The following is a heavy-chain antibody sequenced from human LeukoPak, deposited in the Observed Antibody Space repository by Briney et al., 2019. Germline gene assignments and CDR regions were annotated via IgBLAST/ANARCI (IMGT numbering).Heavy chain of an antibody. CDR3: ARRPYSKGWSDP. CDR2: IYYSGST. CDR1: GGSISSSSYY. V-gene: IGHV4-39*01. D-gene: IGHD6-13*01. J-gene: IGHJ5*02. Sequence: SETLSLTCTVSGGSISSSSYYWGWIRQPPGKGLEWIGSIYYSGSTYYNPSLKSRVTISVDTSKNQFSLKLSSVTAADTAVYYCARRPYSKGWSDPWGQGTLVTVSS.